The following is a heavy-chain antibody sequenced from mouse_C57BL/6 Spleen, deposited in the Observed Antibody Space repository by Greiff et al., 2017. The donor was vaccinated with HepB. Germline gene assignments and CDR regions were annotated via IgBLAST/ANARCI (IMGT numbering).Heavy chain of an antibody. Sequence: VQLQQSGAELVMPGASVKLSCKASGYTFTSYWMHWVKQRPGQGLEWIGEIDPSDSYTNYNQKFKGKSTLTVDKSSSTAYMQLSSLTSEDSAVYYCARKGLGRYYVDYWGQGTTLTVSS. V-gene: IGHV1-69*01. J-gene: IGHJ2*01. CDR2: IDPSDSYT. CDR3: ARKGLGRYYVDY. D-gene: IGHD4-1*01. CDR1: GYTFTSYW.